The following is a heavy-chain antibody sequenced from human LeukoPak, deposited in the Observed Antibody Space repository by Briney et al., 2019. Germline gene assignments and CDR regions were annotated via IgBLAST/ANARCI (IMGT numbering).Heavy chain of an antibody. Sequence: ASLEVSCEGSGYIFNRYYNYGGRQGPRQGGQQMGWINPLSGGTNYAQKFRGRVTMTRDTSIATIYMDLSSLMSDDTAVYYCARGHDNTGYNYFDYWGQGTLVTVSS. CDR1: GYIFNRYY. CDR3: ARGHDNTGYNYFDY. J-gene: IGHJ4*02. D-gene: IGHD5-18*01. CDR2: INPLSGGT. V-gene: IGHV1-2*02.